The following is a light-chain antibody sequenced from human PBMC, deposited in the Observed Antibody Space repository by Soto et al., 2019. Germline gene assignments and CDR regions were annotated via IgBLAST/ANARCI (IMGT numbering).Light chain of an antibody. CDR1: QNINTY. CDR3: QQRYTTPWT. CDR2: AAS. Sequence: DIQMTQSPSSLSASVGARVTITCRASQNINTYLIWFQHKPGKAPKLLIYAASSLQSGVPSRFSGTGSGTDFTLTISSLQPEDFATYSCQQRYTTPWTFGQGTKVE. V-gene: IGKV1-39*01. J-gene: IGKJ1*01.